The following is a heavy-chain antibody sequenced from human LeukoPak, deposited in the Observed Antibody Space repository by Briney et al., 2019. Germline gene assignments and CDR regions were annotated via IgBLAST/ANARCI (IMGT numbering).Heavy chain of an antibody. Sequence: PGGSLRLSCAASGFTFSDYYMSWIRQAPGKGLEWVSYISSSGSTIYYADSVKGRFTISRDNAKNSLYLQMNSLRAEDTAVYYCAKVKPGGTVVPYYFDYWGQGTLVTVSS. CDR2: ISSSGSTI. D-gene: IGHD4-23*01. V-gene: IGHV3-11*01. CDR1: GFTFSDYY. CDR3: AKVKPGGTVVPYYFDY. J-gene: IGHJ4*02.